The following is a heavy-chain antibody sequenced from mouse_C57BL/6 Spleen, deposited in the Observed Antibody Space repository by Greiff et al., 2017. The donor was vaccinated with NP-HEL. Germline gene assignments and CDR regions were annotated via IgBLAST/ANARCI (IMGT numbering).Heavy chain of an antibody. D-gene: IGHD2-5*01. Sequence: EVKVVESGGGLVKPGGSLKLSCAASGFTFSSYAMSWDRQTPEKRLEWVATISDGGSYTYYPDNVKGRFTISRDNAKNNLYLQMSHLKSEDTAMYYCARDSNYWYFDVWGTGTTVTVSS. CDR2: ISDGGSYT. V-gene: IGHV5-4*01. J-gene: IGHJ1*03. CDR3: ARDSNYWYFDV. CDR1: GFTFSSYA.